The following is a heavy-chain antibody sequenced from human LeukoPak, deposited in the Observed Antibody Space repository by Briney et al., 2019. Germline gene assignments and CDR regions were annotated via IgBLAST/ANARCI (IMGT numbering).Heavy chain of an antibody. CDR1: GGSISSNY. CDR3: ASGYYYFMDV. CDR2: LYYTGTT. J-gene: IGHJ6*03. D-gene: IGHD6-13*01. Sequence: PSETLSLTCTVWGGSISSNYWSWIRQPPGKGLEWIGLLYYTGTTNYNSSLKGRATISADTSKKYFSLKLTSVTSADTAVYYCASGYYYFMDVWGKGTTVTVSS. V-gene: IGHV4-59*01.